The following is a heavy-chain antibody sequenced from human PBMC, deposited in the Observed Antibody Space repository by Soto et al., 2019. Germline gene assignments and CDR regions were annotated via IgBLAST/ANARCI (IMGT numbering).Heavy chain of an antibody. CDR3: AKAGPKYYDILTGLFQH. Sequence: GGSLRLSCAASGFTFSSYAMSWVRQAPGKGLEWVSAISGSGGSTYYAHSVKGRFTISRDNSKNTLYLQMNSLRAEDTAVYYCAKAGPKYYDILTGLFQHWGQGTLVTVSS. CDR1: GFTFSSYA. J-gene: IGHJ1*01. CDR2: ISGSGGST. V-gene: IGHV3-23*01. D-gene: IGHD3-9*01.